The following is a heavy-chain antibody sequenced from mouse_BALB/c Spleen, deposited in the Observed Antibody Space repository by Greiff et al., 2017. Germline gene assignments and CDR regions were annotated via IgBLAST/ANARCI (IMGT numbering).Heavy chain of an antibody. CDR2: IDPANGNT. CDR3: ARGLYYEGMDY. CDR1: GFNIKDTY. Sequence: VHVKQSGAELVKPGASVKLSCTASGFNIKDTYMHWVKQRPEQGLEWIGRIDPANGNTKYDPKFQGKATITADTSSNTAYLQLSSLTSEDTAVYYCARGLYYEGMDYWGQGTSVTVSS. J-gene: IGHJ4*01. D-gene: IGHD2-4*01. V-gene: IGHV14-3*02.